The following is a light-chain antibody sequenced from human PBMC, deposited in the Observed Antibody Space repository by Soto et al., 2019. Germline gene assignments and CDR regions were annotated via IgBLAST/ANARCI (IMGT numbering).Light chain of an antibody. CDR1: GSNIGTNY. CDR3: AAWDASLSGVI. CDR2: RND. V-gene: IGLV1-47*01. Sequence: QSVLTQPPSASGTPGQRVTISCSGSGSNIGTNYVYWYQQLPGTAPKLLIYRNDQRPSGVPDRFSGSRSGTSGSLDISGLRSDDEADYYCAAWDASLSGVIFGGGTKVTVL. J-gene: IGLJ2*01.